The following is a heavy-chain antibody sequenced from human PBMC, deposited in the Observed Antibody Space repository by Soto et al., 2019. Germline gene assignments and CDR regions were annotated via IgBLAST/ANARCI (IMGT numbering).Heavy chain of an antibody. CDR2: IFHTGTS. J-gene: IGHJ3*01. CDR3: ARGLGYDANGYCLAAFDL. V-gene: IGHV4-30-4*01. D-gene: IGHD3-22*01. CDR1: GASLSSGNYY. Sequence: QVQLQESGPGLAKPSQTLSLTCTVSGASLSSGNYYWTWIRQVPGKDLEWMGHIFHTGTSFSTPSLRSRLRRASDTSENQFSRTRSSVTAADTAVDYCARGLGYDANGYCLAAFDLWGKGTMVSVAA.